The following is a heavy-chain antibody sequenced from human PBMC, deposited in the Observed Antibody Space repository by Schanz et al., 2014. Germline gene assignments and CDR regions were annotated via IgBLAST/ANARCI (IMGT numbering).Heavy chain of an antibody. J-gene: IGHJ6*02. CDR1: GFTVSSNY. V-gene: IGHV3-7*01. Sequence: EVQLVESGGGLVQPGGSLRLSCAASGFTVSSNYMSWVRQAPGKGLEWVANIKQDGSEKYYVDSVKGRFTISRDNAKNSLYLQMNSLRAEDTAVYYCARGYSSSMDVWGQGTTVTVSS. CDR2: IKQDGSEK. CDR3: ARGYSSSMDV. D-gene: IGHD6-6*01.